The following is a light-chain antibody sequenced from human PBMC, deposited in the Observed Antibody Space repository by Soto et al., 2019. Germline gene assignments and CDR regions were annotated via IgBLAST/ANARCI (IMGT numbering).Light chain of an antibody. V-gene: IGLV1-51*02. Sequence: QSVLTQPPSVSAAPGQRFTISCSGSSSNIGNKYVSWYQQVPGTAPKLLIYENNKRPSGIPERFSGSKSGTSATLGITGLQTGDEADYYCGTWDSSLSAWVFGGGTKVTVL. CDR1: SSNIGNKY. CDR2: ENN. J-gene: IGLJ3*02. CDR3: GTWDSSLSAWV.